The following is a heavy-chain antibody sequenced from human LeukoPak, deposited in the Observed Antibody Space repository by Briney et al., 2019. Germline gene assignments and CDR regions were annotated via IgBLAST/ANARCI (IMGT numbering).Heavy chain of an antibody. CDR3: ARAVVGATDAFDI. Sequence: SETLSLTCTVSGYSISSAYYWGWIRQPPGKGLEWIGSISHSGSTYYNPSLKSRVTLSLDTSKNQFSLKLSSVTAADTAVYYCARAVVGATDAFDIWGQGTMVTVSS. J-gene: IGHJ3*02. CDR2: ISHSGST. D-gene: IGHD1-26*01. V-gene: IGHV4-38-2*02. CDR1: GYSISSAYY.